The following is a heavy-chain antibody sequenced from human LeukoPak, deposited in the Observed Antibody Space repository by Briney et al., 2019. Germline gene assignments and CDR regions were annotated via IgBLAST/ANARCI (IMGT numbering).Heavy chain of an antibody. D-gene: IGHD5-12*01. CDR2: IKQDGSEK. CDR3: ARARGGYDFDY. J-gene: IGHJ4*02. V-gene: IGHV3-7*05. CDR1: RFTFSSYW. Sequence: HPGGSLRLSCAASRFTFSSYWTSWVRQAPGKGLEWVANIKQDGSEKYYVDSVKSRFTISRDNAKNSLYLQLNSLRAEDTAVYYCARARGGYDFDYWGQGTLVTVSS.